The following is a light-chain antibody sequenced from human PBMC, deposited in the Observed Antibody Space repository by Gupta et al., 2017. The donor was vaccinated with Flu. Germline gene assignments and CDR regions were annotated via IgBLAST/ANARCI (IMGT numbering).Light chain of an antibody. CDR2: LGS. CDR3: MQPLNSPWT. J-gene: IGKJ1*01. V-gene: IGKV2-28*01. CDR1: QSLLYSNGYNY. Sequence: DIVMTQSPLSLAVTPGEPASISCRSSQSLLYSNGYNYVNWYLQKPGQSPQLLIHLGSNRASGVPDRCSGSGSGTYFTLKISRVEAEDVGIYFCMQPLNSPWTFGQGTKVEIK.